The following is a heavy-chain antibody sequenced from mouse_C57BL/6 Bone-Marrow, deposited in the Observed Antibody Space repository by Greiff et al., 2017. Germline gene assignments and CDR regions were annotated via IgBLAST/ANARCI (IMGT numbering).Heavy chain of an antibody. Sequence: QVQLQQPGAELVKPGASVKLSCKASGYTFTSYWMPWVKQRPGPGLEWIGIIRPNIGSTNYNEKFKSTATLTVDTSSSAAYMQLSSLTSEDSAVYYCTSLYWGRGTTLTVSS. CDR1: GYTFTSYW. V-gene: IGHV1-64*01. J-gene: IGHJ2*01. CDR2: IRPNIGST. CDR3: TSLY.